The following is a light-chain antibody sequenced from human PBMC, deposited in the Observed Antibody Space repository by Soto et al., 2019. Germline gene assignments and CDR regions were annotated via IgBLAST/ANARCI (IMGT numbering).Light chain of an antibody. CDR2: WAS. CDR3: QQYYTTPYT. Sequence: DVVMTQSTDSLAVSLGERATINCKSSQSVLYSSNNKNYLAWYQQKPGQPPQLLIYWASPRESGVPDRFSGSGSGTDFTLTISSLQAEDVAVYYCQQYYTTPYTFGQGTKLEIK. CDR1: QSVLYSSNNKNY. J-gene: IGKJ2*01. V-gene: IGKV4-1*01.